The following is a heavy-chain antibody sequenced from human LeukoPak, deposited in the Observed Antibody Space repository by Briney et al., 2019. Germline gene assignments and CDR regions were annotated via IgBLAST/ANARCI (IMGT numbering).Heavy chain of an antibody. CDR2: ISYDGSNK. V-gene: IGHV3-30*18. CDR1: GLSLSSYG. D-gene: IGHD2-2*01. J-gene: IGHJ4*02. Sequence: GRSLRLSCAASGLSLSSYGMHWVRQAPGKGLEWVAVISYDGSNKYYADSVKGRFTISRDNSKNTLYLQMNSLRAEDTAVYYCAKNIVVVPGRGFDYWGQGTLVTVSS. CDR3: AKNIVVVPGRGFDY.